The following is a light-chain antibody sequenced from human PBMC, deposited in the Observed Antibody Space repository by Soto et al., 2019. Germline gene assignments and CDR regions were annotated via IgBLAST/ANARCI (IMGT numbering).Light chain of an antibody. CDR1: QSISSC. CDR2: DAS. V-gene: IGKV1-33*01. CDR3: QQYENLPT. J-gene: IGKJ5*01. Sequence: DIQMTQSPSTLSASVGDRVTITYRASQSISSCLDWYQQKPGRAPKLLIYDASNLEAGVPSRFRGSGSGTDFTFTISRLQPEDIATYYCQQYENLPTFGQGTQLEIK.